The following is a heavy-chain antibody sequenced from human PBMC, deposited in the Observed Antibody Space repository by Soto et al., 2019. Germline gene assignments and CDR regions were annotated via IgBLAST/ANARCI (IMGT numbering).Heavy chain of an antibody. D-gene: IGHD6-13*01. CDR1: GYSFTSYW. Sequence: PGETLKISCKGSGYSFTSYWIGWVRQMPGKGREWMGTVYPGDSDTRYSPSFQGQVTISADKSINTAYLQWNSLEASDTAFYFCARSPRSSPYFDYWGQGALVTVSS. CDR3: ARSPRSSPYFDY. J-gene: IGHJ4*02. CDR2: VYPGDSDT. V-gene: IGHV5-51*01.